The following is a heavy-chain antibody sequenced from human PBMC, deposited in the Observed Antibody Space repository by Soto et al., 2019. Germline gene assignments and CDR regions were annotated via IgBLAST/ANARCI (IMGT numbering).Heavy chain of an antibody. CDR3: AAVKGGKDGPFDY. J-gene: IGHJ4*02. V-gene: IGHV4-4*02. CDR1: SGSISSNNW. CDR2: IYHSGLT. D-gene: IGHD3-16*01. Sequence: QVQLQESGPKLVKPSGTLSLTCAVSSGSISSNNWWSWVRQAPEKGLEWIGDIYHSGLTVYNPSLKSRVTISVDKSTNQFSLKLTSVTAADTAVYYCAAVKGGKDGPFDYWGQGILVTVSS.